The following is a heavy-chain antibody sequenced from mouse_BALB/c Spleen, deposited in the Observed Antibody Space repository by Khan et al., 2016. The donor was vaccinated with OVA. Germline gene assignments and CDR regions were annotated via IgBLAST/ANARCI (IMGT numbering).Heavy chain of an antibody. J-gene: IGHJ3*01. CDR3: TRDYSYYYGSRPFAY. CDR1: GYTFTSYW. V-gene: IGHV1S22*01. CDR2: IYPGSGLT. Sequence: LQQPGSELVRPGASVKLSCKASGYTFTSYWMHWVKQRPGQGLEWIGNIYPGSGLTTYDEKFKSRASLTVDTSSSTVYMQLSSLTSEDSAVYYCTRDYSYYYGSRPFAYWGQGTLVTVSA. D-gene: IGHD1-1*01.